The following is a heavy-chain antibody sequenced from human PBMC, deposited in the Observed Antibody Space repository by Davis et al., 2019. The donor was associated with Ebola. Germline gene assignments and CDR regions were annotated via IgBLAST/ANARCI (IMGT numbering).Heavy chain of an antibody. V-gene: IGHV1-69*13. D-gene: IGHD6-6*01. CDR1: GGTFRTYA. CDR2: IIPIFGSA. CDR3: ATVGIASSSNHFDF. J-gene: IGHJ4*02. Sequence: SVKVSCKASGGTFRTYAINWVRQAPGQGLEWMGGIIPIFGSATYAQTFQGRVTFTADESTSTAYMDLISLRSEDTAVYFCATVGIASSSNHFDFWGQGTVVTVSS.